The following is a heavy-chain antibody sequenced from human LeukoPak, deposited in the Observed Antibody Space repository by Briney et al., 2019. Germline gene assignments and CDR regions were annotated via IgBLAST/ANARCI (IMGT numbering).Heavy chain of an antibody. J-gene: IGHJ4*02. CDR3: ARGYSTYCSSTSCYRNFDY. V-gene: IGHV7-4-1*02. CDR2: INTNTGNP. CDR1: GYTFTSYG. D-gene: IGHD2-2*01. Sequence: ASVKVSCKASGYTFTSYGISWVRQAPGQGLEWMGWINTNTGNPTYAQGFTGRFVFSLDTSVSTAYLQISSLKAEDTAVYYCARGYSTYCSSTSCYRNFDYWGQGTLVTVSS.